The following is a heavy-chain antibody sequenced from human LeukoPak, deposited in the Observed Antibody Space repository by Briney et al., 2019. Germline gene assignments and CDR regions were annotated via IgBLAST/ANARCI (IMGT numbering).Heavy chain of an antibody. V-gene: IGHV3-7*01. J-gene: IGHJ4*02. CDR1: GFTFRRYW. Sequence: PGGSLRLSCAASGFTFRRYWMSWVRPAPGKGLEWVANIKQDGSEKYYVDSVKGRFTISRDNAKNSLYLQMNSLRAEDTAVYYCARSAGSSSWYEGYYFDYWGQGTLVTVSS. D-gene: IGHD6-13*01. CDR2: IKQDGSEK. CDR3: ARSAGSSSWYEGYYFDY.